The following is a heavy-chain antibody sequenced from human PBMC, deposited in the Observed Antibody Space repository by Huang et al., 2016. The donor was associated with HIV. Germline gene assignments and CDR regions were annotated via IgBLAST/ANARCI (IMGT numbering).Heavy chain of an antibody. CDR2: MNPNSGNT. J-gene: IGHJ4*02. Sequence: QVQLVQSGAEVKKPGASVKVSCKASGYTFSNYDINWVRQAPGQGLEWMGSMNPNSGNTGYARKFQGRVTMTRSTSISTAYMELSRLRFEDTAVYYCATLPPVNYGRSGGRVRDYWGQGSLVTVSS. CDR3: ATLPPVNYGRSGGRVRDY. D-gene: IGHD2-15*01. CDR1: GYTFSNYD. V-gene: IGHV1-8*01.